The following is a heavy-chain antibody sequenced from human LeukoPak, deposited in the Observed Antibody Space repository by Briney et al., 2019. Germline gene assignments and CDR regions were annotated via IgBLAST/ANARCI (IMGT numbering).Heavy chain of an antibody. J-gene: IGHJ4*02. CDR1: GGSISSYY. Sequence: SETLSLTCTVSGGSISSYYWSWIRQSPGKGLEWIGYIYYSGSTNYNPSLKSRVTISEDTSKNQFSLKLSSVTAADTAVYYCARFRGGYDSAGYYFDYWGQGTLVTVSS. CDR3: ARFRGGYDSAGYYFDY. CDR2: IYYSGST. D-gene: IGHD5-12*01. V-gene: IGHV4-59*01.